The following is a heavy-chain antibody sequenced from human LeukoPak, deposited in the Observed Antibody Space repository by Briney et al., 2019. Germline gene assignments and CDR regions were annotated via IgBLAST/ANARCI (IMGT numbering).Heavy chain of an antibody. CDR1: GGSISSGDYY. CDR3: ARDIDSGSSEFDH. D-gene: IGHD1-26*01. J-gene: IGHJ4*02. Sequence: SETLSLTCTVSGGSISSGDYYWSWIRQPPGKGLEWIGYIYYSGSTYYNPSLKSRVTISVDTSKNQFSLKLSSVTAADTAVYYCARDIDSGSSEFDHWGKGPLVTVSP. V-gene: IGHV4-30-4*01. CDR2: IYYSGST.